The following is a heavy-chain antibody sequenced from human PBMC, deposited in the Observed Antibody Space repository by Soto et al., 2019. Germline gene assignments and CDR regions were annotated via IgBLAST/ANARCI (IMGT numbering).Heavy chain of an antibody. J-gene: IGHJ5*02. D-gene: IGHD3-22*01. CDR3: ARKDKSGYFNWFDP. V-gene: IGHV5-51*01. CDR2: IFPSDSDT. Sequence: GESLKISCRTSGYRFTSYWIAWVRQMPGKGLEWMGIIFPSDSDTRYSPSFQGQVTISADRSTSTAFLQWASLKASDTAVYFCARKDKSGYFNWFDPWGQGTLVTVSS. CDR1: GYRFTSYW.